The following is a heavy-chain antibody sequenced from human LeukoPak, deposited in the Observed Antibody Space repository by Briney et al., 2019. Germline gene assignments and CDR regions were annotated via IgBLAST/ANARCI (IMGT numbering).Heavy chain of an antibody. CDR3: AGFYGDPLSDP. CDR2: IDHSGRP. D-gene: IGHD4-17*01. J-gene: IGHJ5*02. V-gene: IGHV4-34*01. CDR1: GGSFSEYY. Sequence: PSETLSLTCAVSGGSFSEYYWNWIRQPPGKGLEWVGIIDHSGRPRYNPSLRSRVTISEDRSKNQFSLTLTSLTTADTAMYFCAGFYGDPLSDPWGQGTLVTVSS.